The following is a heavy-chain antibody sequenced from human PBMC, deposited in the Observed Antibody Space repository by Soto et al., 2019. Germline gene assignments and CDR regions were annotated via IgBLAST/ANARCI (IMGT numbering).Heavy chain of an antibody. D-gene: IGHD1-26*01. V-gene: IGHV3-33*01. CDR1: GFTFSSYG. CDR3: ARDPLSGSYFYYGMDV. CDR2: IWYDGSNK. Sequence: LRLSCAASGFTFSSYGMHWVRQAPGKGLEWVAVIWYDGSNKYYADSVKGRFTISRDNSKNTLYLQMNSLRAEDTAVYYCARDPLSGSYFYYGMDVWGQGTTVTVSS. J-gene: IGHJ6*02.